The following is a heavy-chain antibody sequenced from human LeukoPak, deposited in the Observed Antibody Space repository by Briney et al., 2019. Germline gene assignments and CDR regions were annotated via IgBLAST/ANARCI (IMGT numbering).Heavy chain of an antibody. Sequence: GGSLRLSCAASGFTVSSNYMSWVRQAPGKGLEWVSVIYSGGSTYYADSVKGRFTISRDNSKNTLYLQMNSLRAEDTAVYYCARGPPAGEGSDIVVVVAATPPFYYYGMDVWGQGTTVTVSS. D-gene: IGHD2-15*01. CDR1: GFTVSSNY. V-gene: IGHV3-66*01. CDR2: IYSGGST. J-gene: IGHJ6*02. CDR3: ARGPPAGEGSDIVVVVAATPPFYYYGMDV.